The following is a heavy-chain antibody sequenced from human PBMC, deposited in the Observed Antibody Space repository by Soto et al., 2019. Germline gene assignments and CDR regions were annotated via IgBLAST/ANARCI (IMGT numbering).Heavy chain of an antibody. D-gene: IGHD1-1*01. Sequence: QLQLLESGPGLVKSSETLSLTCTVSGGSIRSALYYWGWIRQPPGQGLEWIGNIYYHGDTYYNPFIQSRVSISVDTSRNQISLRLSYVTAGDTAVYYCARLTLDGTRYFDYWGQRAVVTVSS. CDR1: GGSIRSALYY. CDR3: ARLTLDGTRYFDY. J-gene: IGHJ4*02. CDR2: IYYHGDT. V-gene: IGHV4-39*01.